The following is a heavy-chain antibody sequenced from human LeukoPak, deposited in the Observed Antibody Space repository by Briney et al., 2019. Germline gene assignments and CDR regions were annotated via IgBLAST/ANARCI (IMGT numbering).Heavy chain of an antibody. Sequence: PGGSLRLSCAASGFTFSSHTMSWVRQAPGKGLEWVSSITPGGSNTYYADSVKGRFTISRDNSKKPLSLQMNSLRAEDTAIYFCASRTAFSFDYWGQGTLVTVSS. CDR1: GFTFSSHT. CDR2: ITPGGSNT. V-gene: IGHV3-23*01. CDR3: ASRTAFSFDY. J-gene: IGHJ4*02.